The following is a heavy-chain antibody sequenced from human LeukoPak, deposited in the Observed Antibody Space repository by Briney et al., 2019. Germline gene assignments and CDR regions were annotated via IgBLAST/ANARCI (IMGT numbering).Heavy chain of an antibody. CDR3: AKWGDYDVLTGHYVPDY. Sequence: GSLRLSCAASGFTFSNYAMSWVRQAPGKGLEWVSAILGSGGSTYYADSVKGRFTVSRDNSKSTLYLQMNSLRAEDTALYYCAKWGDYDVLTGHYVPDYWGQGTLVTVSS. CDR2: ILGSGGST. J-gene: IGHJ4*02. D-gene: IGHD3-9*01. CDR1: GFTFSNYA. V-gene: IGHV3-23*01.